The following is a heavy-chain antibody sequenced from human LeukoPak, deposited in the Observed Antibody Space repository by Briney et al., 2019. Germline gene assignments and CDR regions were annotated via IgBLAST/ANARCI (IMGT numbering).Heavy chain of an antibody. CDR2: ISSSSRTI. CDR1: GFTFSSYE. V-gene: IGHV3-48*02. CDR3: ASIEMGQRDGDYTTGNY. J-gene: IGHJ4*02. Sequence: QSGGSLRLSCAASGFTFSSYEMNWVRQAPGKGLEWVSYISSSSRTIFYADSVKGRFTISRDNAKNSLYLQMNYLRDEDTAVYYCASIEMGQRDGDYTTGNYWGQGTLVTVSS. D-gene: IGHD4-17*01.